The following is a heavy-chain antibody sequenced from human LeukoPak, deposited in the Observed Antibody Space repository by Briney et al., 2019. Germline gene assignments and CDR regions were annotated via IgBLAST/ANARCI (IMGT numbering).Heavy chain of an antibody. CDR3: ARGGRDGYPSYYYYYGMDV. D-gene: IGHD5-24*01. J-gene: IGHJ6*02. CDR2: IGTAGDT. CDR1: GFTFSSYD. V-gene: IGHV3-13*01. Sequence: GGSLRLSCAASGFTFSSYDMHWVRQATGKGLEWVSAIGTAGDTYYPGSVKGRFTISRENAKNSSYLQMNSLRAGDTAVYYCARGGRDGYPSYYYYYGMDVWGQGTTVTVSS.